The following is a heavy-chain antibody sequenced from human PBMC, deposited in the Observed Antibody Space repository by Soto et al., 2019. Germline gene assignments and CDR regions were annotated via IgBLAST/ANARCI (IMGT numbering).Heavy chain of an antibody. CDR3: AKAPHASDYAGRGFDF. J-gene: IGHJ4*02. V-gene: IGHV3-23*01. CDR2: ISSGGTRI. Sequence: EVQLLESGGGLQQPGGSLRLSCAASGFTFSSYAMGWVRQAPGKGLEWVSSISSGGTRIYYADSVRGRFTISRDNSKSSLYLQLNSLRAADAAVFSCAKAPHASDYAGRGFDFWGQGTLVNVSS. D-gene: IGHD5-12*01. CDR1: GFTFSSYA.